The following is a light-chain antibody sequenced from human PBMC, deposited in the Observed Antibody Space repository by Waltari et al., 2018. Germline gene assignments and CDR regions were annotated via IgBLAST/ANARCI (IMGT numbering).Light chain of an antibody. V-gene: IGKV3-20*01. CDR3: QQYGRSPWT. CDR2: DAS. Sequence: FVLTQSPGTLSLSPGERVTLSCRASQSVSSNYLAWYQQKPGQTPRLLIYDASNRATGSSDRFSGSGSGTDFTLTISRLEPEDVAVYYCQQYGRSPWTFGQGTKVEIK. J-gene: IGKJ1*01. CDR1: QSVSSNY.